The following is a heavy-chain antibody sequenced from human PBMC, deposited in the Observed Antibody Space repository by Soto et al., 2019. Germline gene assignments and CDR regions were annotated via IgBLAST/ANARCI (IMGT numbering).Heavy chain of an antibody. CDR1: GFSFSTST. CDR2: ISSGSTTI. D-gene: IGHD1-1*01. V-gene: IGHV3-48*02. Sequence: GSLRLSCAASGFSFSTSTMNGVRQAPGKGLEWVSYISSGSTTIYYADSVKGRFTISRDNGKNSLYLQMNSLRDEDTAVYYCARVRRNDASDYYGMDVWGQGTTVTVSS. CDR3: ARVRRNDASDYYGMDV. J-gene: IGHJ6*02.